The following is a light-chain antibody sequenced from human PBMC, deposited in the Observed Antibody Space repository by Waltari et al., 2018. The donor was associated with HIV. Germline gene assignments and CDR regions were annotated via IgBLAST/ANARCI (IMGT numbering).Light chain of an antibody. V-gene: IGKV3D-15*01. CDR2: GAS. CDR3: QQYKNGLT. J-gene: IGKJ4*01. CDR1: QSVNSN. Sequence: EIVMTQSPATLSVSPGERATLSCRASQSVNSNLAWYLQKPGQSPRLLIYGASISATDIPGRFSGSGSGTDFTLTITSLQSEDFGVYYCQQYKNGLTFGGGTKVEIK.